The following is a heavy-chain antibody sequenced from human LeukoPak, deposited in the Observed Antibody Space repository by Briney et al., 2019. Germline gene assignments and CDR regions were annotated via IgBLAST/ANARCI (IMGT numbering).Heavy chain of an antibody. V-gene: IGHV3-66*01. CDR3: AREGLWGAARDAFDI. D-gene: IGHD6-6*01. Sequence: QPGGSLRLSCAASGFTVSSKYMSWVRQAPGKGLEWVSVIFNGGSTYYADSVKGRFTISTDNSKNMLYLQMNSLRAEDTAVYYCAREGLWGAARDAFDIWGQGTMVTVSS. J-gene: IGHJ3*02. CDR2: IFNGGST. CDR1: GFTVSSKY.